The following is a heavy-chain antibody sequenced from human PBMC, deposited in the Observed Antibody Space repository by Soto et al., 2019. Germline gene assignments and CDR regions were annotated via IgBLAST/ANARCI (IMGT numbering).Heavy chain of an antibody. J-gene: IGHJ4*02. CDR3: ATDGRHGSERSTYFDY. CDR2: ISGSGDNT. CDR1: GFTFSSYG. V-gene: IGHV3-23*01. D-gene: IGHD1-1*01. Sequence: PGGSQRLSYAASGFTFSSYGMTWVRQAPGKGLEWVSAISGSGDNTRYADSVKGRFTISRDNSKNTLFLQMNSLRAEDTALYYCATDGRHGSERSTYFDYWGQGTVVTVSS.